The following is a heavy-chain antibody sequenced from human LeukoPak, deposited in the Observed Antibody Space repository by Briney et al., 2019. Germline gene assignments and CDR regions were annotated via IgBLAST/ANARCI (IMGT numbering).Heavy chain of an antibody. Sequence: SQTLSLTCTVSGDSISSGSYCWSWTRQPAGKGLEWIGRIFPRGTPNYNPSLKSRVPISVDTSKNQFSLKLSSVTAADTAVYFCARDAPYNSGWYPDYWGQGTLVTVSS. D-gene: IGHD6-19*01. CDR1: GDSISSGSYC. V-gene: IGHV4-61*02. CDR3: ARDAPYNSGWYPDY. J-gene: IGHJ4*02. CDR2: IFPRGTP.